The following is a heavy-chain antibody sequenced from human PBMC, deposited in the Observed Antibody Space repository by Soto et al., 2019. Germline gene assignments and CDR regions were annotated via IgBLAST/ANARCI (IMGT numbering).Heavy chain of an antibody. J-gene: IGHJ6*02. Sequence: TLSLTCAVYGGSFSGYYWSWIRQPPGKGLEWIGEINHSGSTNYNPSLKSRVTISVDTSKNQFSLKLSSVTAADTAVYYCARGAGNYDILTGYYWSYYYYGMDVWGQGTTVTVS. V-gene: IGHV4-34*01. D-gene: IGHD3-9*01. CDR1: GGSFSGYY. CDR2: INHSGST. CDR3: ARGAGNYDILTGYYWSYYYYGMDV.